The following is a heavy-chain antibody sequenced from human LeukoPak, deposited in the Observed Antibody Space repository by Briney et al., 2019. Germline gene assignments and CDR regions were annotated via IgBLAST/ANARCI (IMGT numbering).Heavy chain of an antibody. CDR2: IIPIFGTA. D-gene: IGHD3-3*01. CDR3: ARDQSSITIFGVVSDWFDP. CDR1: GGTFSSYA. J-gene: IGHJ5*02. V-gene: IGHV1-69*13. Sequence: SVNVSCKASGGTFSSYAISWVRQAPGQGLEWMGGIIPIFGTANYAQKFQGRVTITADESTSTAYMELSSLRSEDTAVYYCARDQSSITIFGVVSDWFDPWGQGTLVTVSS.